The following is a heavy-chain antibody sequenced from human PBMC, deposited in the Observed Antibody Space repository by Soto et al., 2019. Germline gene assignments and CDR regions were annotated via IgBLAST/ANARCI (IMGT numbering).Heavy chain of an antibody. CDR2: VYPSGHT. D-gene: IGHD1-7*01. CDR1: GDSIITYS. CDR3: ARESGENWSYEAY. V-gene: IGHV4-4*07. Sequence: SEPLSLTCAVSGDSIITYSCNWLRQTAGGGLEWIGRVYPSGHTQYRSSFETRVTVSVDMSTNQFFLELRSVTAADTAVYYCARESGENWSYEAYWGQGTQVTVS. J-gene: IGHJ4*02.